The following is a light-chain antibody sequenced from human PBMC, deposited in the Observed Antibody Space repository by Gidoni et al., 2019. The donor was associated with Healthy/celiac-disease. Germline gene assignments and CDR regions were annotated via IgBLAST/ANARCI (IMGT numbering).Light chain of an antibody. J-gene: IGKJ5*01. CDR2: DAS. CDR3: QQYDNLLPT. V-gene: IGKV1-33*01. Sequence: ETQITQCPSSLSASVGDRVTITCQASQCISNYLTWYQQKPGKAPKLLIYDASNLETGVPSRFSGSGSGTDFTFTISSLQPDDFATYYCQQYDNLLPTFGQGTRLEIK. CDR1: QCISNY.